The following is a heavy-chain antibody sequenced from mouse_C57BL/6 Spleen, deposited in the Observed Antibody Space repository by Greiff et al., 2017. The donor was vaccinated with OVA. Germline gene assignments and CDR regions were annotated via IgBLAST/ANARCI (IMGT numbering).Heavy chain of an antibody. CDR3: AGRVMATVVAASGFDD. V-gene: IGHV1-69*01. CDR2: IDPSDSYT. J-gene: IGHJ1*03. CDR1: GYTFTSYW. D-gene: IGHD1-1*01. Sequence: QVQLQQPGAELVMPGASVKLSCKASGYTFTSYWMHWVKQRPGQGLEWIGEIDPSDSYTNYNQKFKGKSTLTVDKSSSTAYMQLSSLTSEDSTVYYCAGRVMATVVAASGFDDWGTGTTVTVSS.